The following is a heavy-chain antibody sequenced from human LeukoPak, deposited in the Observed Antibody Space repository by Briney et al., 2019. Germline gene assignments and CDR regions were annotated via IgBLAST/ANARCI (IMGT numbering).Heavy chain of an antibody. CDR3: AREGLGTPGFFYFDY. CDR2: IYSGGST. CDR1: GFTVSSNY. V-gene: IGHV3-66*01. D-gene: IGHD2-15*01. Sequence: GGSLRLSCAASGFTVSSNYMSWVRQAPGKGLEWVSVIYSGGSTYYADSVKGRFTISRDNSKNTLYLQMNSLRAEDTAVYYCAREGLGTPGFFYFDYWGQGTLVTVSS. J-gene: IGHJ4*02.